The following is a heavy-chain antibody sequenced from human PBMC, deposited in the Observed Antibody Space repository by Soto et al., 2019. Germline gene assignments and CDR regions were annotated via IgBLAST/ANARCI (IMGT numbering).Heavy chain of an antibody. V-gene: IGHV1-69*05. Sequence: GASVKVSCKASGGTFSTYTFSWVRQAPGQGLEWMGRIIPIFGTPYYAQKFQGRGTITTDKSTSTVYMELSSLGSDDTAVYFCARGLECRGYCLDKPKWFGPWGQGTLVTVSS. CDR3: ARGLECRGYCLDKPKWFGP. CDR1: GGTFSTYT. CDR2: IIPIFGTP. J-gene: IGHJ5*02. D-gene: IGHD2-15*01.